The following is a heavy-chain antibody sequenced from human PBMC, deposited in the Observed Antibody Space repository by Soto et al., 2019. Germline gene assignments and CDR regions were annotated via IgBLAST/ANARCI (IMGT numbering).Heavy chain of an antibody. Sequence: SETLSLTCAVYGGSFSGYYWTWIRQPPGTGLEWIGEINHSGSTNYNPSLKSRVTISVDTSKNQFSLKLSSVTATDTAVYFCAREECSGGTCYPFDYWGQGTLVTVSS. V-gene: IGHV4-34*01. CDR3: AREECSGGTCYPFDY. CDR1: GGSFSGYY. J-gene: IGHJ4*02. D-gene: IGHD2-15*01. CDR2: INHSGST.